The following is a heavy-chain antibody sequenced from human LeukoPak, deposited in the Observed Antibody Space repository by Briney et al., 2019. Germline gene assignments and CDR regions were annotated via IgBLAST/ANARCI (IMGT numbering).Heavy chain of an antibody. CDR1: GLTFSSYG. D-gene: IGHD2-8*01. CDR2: ITGNGGDT. J-gene: IGHJ4*02. Sequence: GGTLRLSCAGSGLTFSSYGMTWVRQAPGKGLEWVAAITGNGGDTRYAHSVKGRFTISRDNSKNTLYLQMNSLRAEDTAMYYCAKDPNGDYLGAFDSWGQGTLVTVSS. V-gene: IGHV3-23*01. CDR3: AKDPNGDYLGAFDS.